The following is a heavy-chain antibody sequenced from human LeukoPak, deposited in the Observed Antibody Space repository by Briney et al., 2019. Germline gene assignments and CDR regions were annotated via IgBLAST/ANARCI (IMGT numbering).Heavy chain of an antibody. CDR2: IRSKAESYAT. V-gene: IGHV3-73*01. CDR1: GFTFSGSA. D-gene: IGHD3-9*01. CDR3: AREVLKRYQTGSYYDILTGPIKGNWFDP. Sequence: QTGGSLRLSCAASGFTFSGSAMHWVRQASGKGLEWVGRIRSKAESYATAYAVSVKGRFTISRDNSKNTLYLQMNSLRAEDTAVYYCAREVLKRYQTGSYYDILTGPIKGNWFDPWGQGTLVTVSS. J-gene: IGHJ5*02.